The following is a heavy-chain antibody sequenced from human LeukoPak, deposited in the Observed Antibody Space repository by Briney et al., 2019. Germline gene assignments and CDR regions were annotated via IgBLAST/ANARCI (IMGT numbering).Heavy chain of an antibody. CDR2: IRGSDSTT. D-gene: IGHD3-16*01. J-gene: IGHJ4*02. V-gene: IGHV3-48*03. CDR3: VKEGGDWEFDY. CDR1: GFTFDDYA. Sequence: GGSPRLSCAASGFTFDDYAMHWVRQAPGKGLEWVSFIRGSDSTTYYAESVKGRFTISRDNAKSSLYLQMNSLRVEDTAVYYCVKEGGDWEFDYWGQGTLVTVSS.